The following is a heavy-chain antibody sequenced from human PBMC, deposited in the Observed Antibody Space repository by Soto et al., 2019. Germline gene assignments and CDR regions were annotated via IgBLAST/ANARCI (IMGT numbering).Heavy chain of an antibody. CDR1: GGSISSSSYY. V-gene: IGHV4-39*01. D-gene: IGHD3-22*01. Sequence: QLQLQESGPGLVKPSETLSLTCTVSGGSISSSSYYWGWIRQPPGKGLEWIGSIYYSGSTYYNPSLKSRVPISVGTSKTQFSLKLSSVPAADTAVYYCARHDSSGYYPVWWFDPWGQGTLVTVSS. J-gene: IGHJ5*02. CDR2: IYYSGST. CDR3: ARHDSSGYYPVWWFDP.